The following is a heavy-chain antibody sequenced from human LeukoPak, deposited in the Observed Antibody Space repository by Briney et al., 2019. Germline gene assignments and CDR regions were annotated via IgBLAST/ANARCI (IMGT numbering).Heavy chain of an antibody. V-gene: IGHV3-23*01. J-gene: IGHJ4*02. CDR2: ISGSGGST. D-gene: IGHD3-22*01. CDR3: AKSRAHSITMIVLYLDF. CDR1: GFTFSDYA. Sequence: PGGSLRLSCSASGFTFSDYAMSWVRQAPGKGLEWVSAISGSGGSTYYADSVKGRFTISRDNSKNTLYLQMNSLRAEDTAVYYCAKSRAHSITMIVLYLDFWDQGTLVTVSS.